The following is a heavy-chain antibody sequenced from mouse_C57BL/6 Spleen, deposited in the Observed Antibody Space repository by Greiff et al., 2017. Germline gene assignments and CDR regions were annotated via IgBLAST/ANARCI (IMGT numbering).Heavy chain of an antibody. J-gene: IGHJ4*01. Sequence: EVHLVESGPGLVKPSQSLSLTCSVTGYSITSGYYWNWIRPFPGNKLECMGYISYDGSNNYKPYLKNRIPITRDTSKNLFCLKLKSVTTEDTATYYCARVYGNSYALDYWGQGTSGTVSA. CDR1: GYSITSGYY. CDR2: ISYDGSN. D-gene: IGHD2-10*02. V-gene: IGHV3-6*01. CDR3: ARVYGNSYALDY.